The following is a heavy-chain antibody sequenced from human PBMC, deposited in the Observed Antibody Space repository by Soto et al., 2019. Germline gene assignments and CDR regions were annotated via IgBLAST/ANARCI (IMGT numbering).Heavy chain of an antibody. CDR1: GFTFSSYA. V-gene: IGHV3-30-3*01. CDR2: ISYDGSNK. Sequence: PGGSLRLSCAASGFTFSSYAMHWVRQAPGKGLEWVAVISYDGSNKYYADSVKGRFTISRDDSKNTLYLQMNSLKTEDTAVYYRPTDSVAGSSADYWGQGTLVTVSS. J-gene: IGHJ4*02. D-gene: IGHD6-19*01. CDR3: PTDSVAGSSADY.